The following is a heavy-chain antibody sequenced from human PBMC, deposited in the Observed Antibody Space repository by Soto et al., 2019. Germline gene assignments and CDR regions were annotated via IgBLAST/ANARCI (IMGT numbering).Heavy chain of an antibody. Sequence: ASVKVSCKASGYTFTSXDINWVRQATGQGLEWMGWMNPNSGNTGYAQKFQGRVTMTRNTSISTAYMELSSLRSEDTAVYYCASGDYYYYYMDVWGKGTTVTVSS. V-gene: IGHV1-8*01. CDR2: MNPNSGNT. CDR3: ASGDYYYYYMDV. J-gene: IGHJ6*03. CDR1: GYTFTSXD.